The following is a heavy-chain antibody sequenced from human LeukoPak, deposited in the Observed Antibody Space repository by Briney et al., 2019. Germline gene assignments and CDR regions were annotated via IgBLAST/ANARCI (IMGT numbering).Heavy chain of an antibody. CDR1: GFTFSGSA. D-gene: IGHD6-13*01. CDR2: IRSKANSYAT. J-gene: IGHJ4*02. V-gene: IGHV3-73*01. Sequence: PGGSLRLSCAASGFTFSGSAMHWVRQASGKGLEWVGRIRSKANSYATAYAASVKGRFTISRDDSKNTAYLQMNSLRAEDTAVYYCARTDSSWFFDYWGQGTLVTVSS. CDR3: ARTDSSWFFDY.